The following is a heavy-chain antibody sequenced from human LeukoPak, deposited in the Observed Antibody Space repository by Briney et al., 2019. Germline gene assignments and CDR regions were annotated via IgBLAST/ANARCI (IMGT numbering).Heavy chain of an antibody. Sequence: PSQTLSLTCTVSGGSISSGGYYWSWIRQHPGKGLEWIGYIYYSGSTYYNPSLKSRVTISVDTSKNQFSLKLSSVTAADTAVYYCARAESVAGLIDYWGQGTLVTVSS. CDR1: GGSISSGGYY. D-gene: IGHD6-19*01. CDR2: IYYSGST. J-gene: IGHJ4*02. V-gene: IGHV4-31*03. CDR3: ARAESVAGLIDY.